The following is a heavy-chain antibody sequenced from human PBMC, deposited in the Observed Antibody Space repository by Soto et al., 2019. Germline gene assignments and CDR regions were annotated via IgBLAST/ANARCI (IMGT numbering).Heavy chain of an antibody. Sequence: TLSVTCAVYGGSFSGYYWSWIRQLPGKGLELIGEINHSGSTNYNPSLKSRVTISVDTSKNQFSLKLSSVTAADTAVYYCARARGGYSYGLKYYYYYYGMDVWGQGXTVTVYS. CDR3: ARARGGYSYGLKYYYYYYGMDV. V-gene: IGHV4-34*01. CDR2: INHSGST. CDR1: GGSFSGYY. D-gene: IGHD5-18*01. J-gene: IGHJ6*02.